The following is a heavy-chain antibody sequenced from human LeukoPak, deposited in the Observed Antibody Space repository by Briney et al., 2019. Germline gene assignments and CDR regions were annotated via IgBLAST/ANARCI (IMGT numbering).Heavy chain of an antibody. CDR1: RFTFSTNW. J-gene: IGHJ6*02. D-gene: IGHD2-2*01. V-gene: IGHV3-23*01. CDR3: AKDGYCSSTSCYGFWYYYYGMDV. CDR2: ISGSGGST. Sequence: PGGSLRLSCAASRFTFSTNWMGWVRQAPGKGLEWVSAISGSGGSTYYADSVKGRFTISRDNSKNTLYLQMNSLRAEDTAVYYCAKDGYCSSTSCYGFWYYYYGMDVWGQGTTVTVYS.